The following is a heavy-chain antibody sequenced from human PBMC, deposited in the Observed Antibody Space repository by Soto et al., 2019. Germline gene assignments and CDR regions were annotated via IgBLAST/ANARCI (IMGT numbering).Heavy chain of an antibody. CDR2: ISYDGTNK. V-gene: IGHV3-30-3*01. CDR3: AKSIVFTIGGAFDI. Sequence: GGSLRLSCAASGFTFNSYSMYWVRQAPGKGLEWVAVISYDGTNKYYADSVKGRFTISRDRSQNTLFLQMNSLRTDDTAVYYCAKSIVFTIGGAFDIWGQGTLVTVSS. D-gene: IGHD5-12*01. J-gene: IGHJ3*02. CDR1: GFTFNSYS.